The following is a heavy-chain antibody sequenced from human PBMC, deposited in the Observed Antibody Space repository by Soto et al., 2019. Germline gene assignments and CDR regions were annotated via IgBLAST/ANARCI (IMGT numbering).Heavy chain of an antibody. CDR3: AKEVGFSNSSYLDY. CDR1: GFSFSSYG. Sequence: QVQLVESGGGVVQPGRSLRLSCAASGFSFSSYGMHWVRQAPGKGLKWVAVISYDGSNKYYAYSVKGRFTISRDNSKSTLYLQMNSLRAEDTAVYYCAKEVGFSNSSYLDYWGQGTLVTVSA. J-gene: IGHJ4*02. D-gene: IGHD2-2*01. V-gene: IGHV3-30*18. CDR2: ISYDGSNK.